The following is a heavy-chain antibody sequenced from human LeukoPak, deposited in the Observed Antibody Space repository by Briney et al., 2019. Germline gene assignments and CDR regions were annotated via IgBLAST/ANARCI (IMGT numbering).Heavy chain of an antibody. D-gene: IGHD1-1*01. CDR3: ARALTTLTYEGY. CDR2: ISGSNSYI. J-gene: IGHJ4*02. CDR1: GFTFSSYA. Sequence: GGSLRLSCAASGFTFSSYAMHWIRQAPGKGLEWVSSISGSNSYISYADSVKGRFTVSRDNAKDSLYLQMNSLRAEDTAVYYCARALTTLTYEGYWGQGTLVTVSS. V-gene: IGHV3-21*01.